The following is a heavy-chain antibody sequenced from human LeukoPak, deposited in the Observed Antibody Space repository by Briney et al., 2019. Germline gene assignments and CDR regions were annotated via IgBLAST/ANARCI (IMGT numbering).Heavy chain of an antibody. V-gene: IGHV4-34*01. CDR3: ARDSPYSSSSRSFWLRYFDY. J-gene: IGHJ4*02. Sequence: SETLSLTCAVYGGSFSGYYWSWIRQPPGKGLEWIGEINHSGSTNYNPSLKSRVTISVDTSKNQFSLKLSSVTAADTAVYYCARDSPYSSSSRSFWLRYFDYWGQGTLVTVSS. D-gene: IGHD6-6*01. CDR1: GGSFSGYY. CDR2: INHSGST.